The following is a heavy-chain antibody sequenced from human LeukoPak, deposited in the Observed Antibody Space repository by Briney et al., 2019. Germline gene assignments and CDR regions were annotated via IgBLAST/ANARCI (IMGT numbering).Heavy chain of an antibody. J-gene: IGHJ4*02. Sequence: GRSLRLSCAASGFTFDDYAMHWVRQAPGKGLEWVSGISWNSGSIGYADSVKGRFTISRDNSKNTLYLQMNSLRAEDTAVYYCAKDRVTIFGVGIFDYWGQGTLVTVSS. D-gene: IGHD3-3*01. CDR1: GFTFDDYA. CDR3: AKDRVTIFGVGIFDY. V-gene: IGHV3-9*01. CDR2: ISWNSGSI.